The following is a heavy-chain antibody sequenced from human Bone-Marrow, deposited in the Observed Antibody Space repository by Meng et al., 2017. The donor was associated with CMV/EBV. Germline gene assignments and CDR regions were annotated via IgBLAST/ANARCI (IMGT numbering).Heavy chain of an antibody. CDR3: ARERGAGTFQGFDY. Sequence: GGSIGNQNWWQWGRQPPGKGLEWIGKIYHSGSTNNNPSLKSRVIISVDKSKNDFSLRLTSVAAADTAVYYCARERGAGTFQGFDYWGHGTLVTVSS. CDR1: GGSIGNQNW. V-gene: IGHV4-4*02. J-gene: IGHJ4*01. D-gene: IGHD3-10*01. CDR2: IYHSGST.